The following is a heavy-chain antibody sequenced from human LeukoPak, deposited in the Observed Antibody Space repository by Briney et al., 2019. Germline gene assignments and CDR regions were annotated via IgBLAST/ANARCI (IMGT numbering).Heavy chain of an antibody. Sequence: SETLSLTCTVSGGSISTYYWSLIRQPPGKGLEWIGYIFYSGNTNYNPSLKSRVTISVDTSKNQFSLKLSSVTAADTAVYYCAREGGFYRPLDYSGQGILVTVSS. CDR3: AREGGFYRPLDY. D-gene: IGHD3-16*02. V-gene: IGHV4-59*01. CDR1: GGSISTYY. CDR2: IFYSGNT. J-gene: IGHJ4*02.